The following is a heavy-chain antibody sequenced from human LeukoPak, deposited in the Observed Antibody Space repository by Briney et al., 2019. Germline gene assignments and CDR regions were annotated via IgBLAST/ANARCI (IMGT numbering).Heavy chain of an antibody. D-gene: IGHD5-24*01. Sequence: PSETLSLTCAVYGGSFSGYYWSWIRQPPGKGLEWIGEISHSGSTNYNPSLKSRVTISVDTSKNQFSLKLSSVTAADTAVYYCARAGRWLQLAKHDYWGQGTLVTVSS. CDR3: ARAGRWLQLAKHDY. J-gene: IGHJ4*02. CDR1: GGSFSGYY. CDR2: ISHSGST. V-gene: IGHV4-34*01.